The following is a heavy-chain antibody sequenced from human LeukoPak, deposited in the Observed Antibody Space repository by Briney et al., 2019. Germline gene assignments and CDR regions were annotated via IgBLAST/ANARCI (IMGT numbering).Heavy chain of an antibody. V-gene: IGHV3-9*03. CDR1: GFTFDDYA. D-gene: IGHD1-26*01. CDR3: EKDADPYGSGSYDY. J-gene: IGHJ4*02. Sequence: TGGSLRLSCAASGFTFDDYAMHWVRQAPGKGLEWVSGISLNSGSIGYADSEKGRFTISRDNAKNSLYLQMNSLRAEDMDLYYFEKDADPYGSGSYDYWGQGTLVTVSS. CDR2: ISLNSGSI.